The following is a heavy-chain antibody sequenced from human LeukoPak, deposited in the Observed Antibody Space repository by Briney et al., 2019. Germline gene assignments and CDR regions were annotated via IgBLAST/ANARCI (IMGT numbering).Heavy chain of an antibody. J-gene: IGHJ4*02. Sequence: SETLSLTCTVSGGSISSGDYYWSWIPHPPGKGLEWIGYIYYSASTYYNPSLKIRVTISVDTSKNQFSLKLSSVTAADTAVYYCARTTQGGYSSSWYFDYWGQGTLVTVSS. CDR2: IYYSAST. V-gene: IGHV4-30-4*08. D-gene: IGHD6-13*01. CDR1: GGSISSGDYY. CDR3: ARTTQGGYSSSWYFDY.